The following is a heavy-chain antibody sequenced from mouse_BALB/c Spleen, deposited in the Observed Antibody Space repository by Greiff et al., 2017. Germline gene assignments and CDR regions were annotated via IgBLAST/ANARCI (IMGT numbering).Heavy chain of an antibody. CDR3: ASSLLRLRGAMDY. D-gene: IGHD1-2*01. J-gene: IGHJ4*01. Sequence: EVMLVESGGGLVKPGGSLKLSCAASGFTFSSYAMSWVRQTPEKRLEWVATISSGGSYTYYPDSVKGRFTISRDNAKNTLYLQMSSLRSEDTAMYYCASSLLRLRGAMDYWGQGTSVTVSS. V-gene: IGHV5-9-1*01. CDR2: ISSGGSYT. CDR1: GFTFSSYA.